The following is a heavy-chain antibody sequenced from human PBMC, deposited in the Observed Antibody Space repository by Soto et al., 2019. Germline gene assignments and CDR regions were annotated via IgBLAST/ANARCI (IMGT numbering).Heavy chain of an antibody. J-gene: IGHJ4*02. CDR2: IHYSGRT. CDR1: GVSISSYDYY. V-gene: IGHV4-31*03. D-gene: IGHD3-22*01. Sequence: QVQLQESGPGLVKPSQTLSLTCSVSGVSISSYDYYWNWIRQHPGKGLEWIAYIHYSGRTYHSPSLRSRVAISLDTSKNQFSLRLSSVTAADTAIYYCSAYQYDSTGYLDDYWGQGTLVTVSS. CDR3: SAYQYDSTGYLDDY.